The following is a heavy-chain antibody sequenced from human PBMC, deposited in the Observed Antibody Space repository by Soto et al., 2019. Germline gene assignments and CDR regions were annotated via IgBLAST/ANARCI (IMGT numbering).Heavy chain of an antibody. CDR1: GGSISSGAYS. CDR3: ARFRFPGRWFDP. D-gene: IGHD1-1*01. J-gene: IGHJ5*02. Sequence: SETLSLTCAVSGGSISSGAYSWSWIRQPPGKGLEWVGYIYHSGSTYYNPSLKSRVTISVDKSKNQFSLKLSSVTAADTAVYYCARFRFPGRWFDPWGQGTLVTVSS. CDR2: IYHSGST. V-gene: IGHV4-30-2*01.